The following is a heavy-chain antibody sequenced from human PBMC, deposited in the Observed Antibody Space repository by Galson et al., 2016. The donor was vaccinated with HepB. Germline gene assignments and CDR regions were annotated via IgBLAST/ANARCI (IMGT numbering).Heavy chain of an antibody. CDR3: ARGGHAYDRSGYWDAFNI. J-gene: IGHJ3*02. CDR1: GGSISSGSYY. D-gene: IGHD3-22*01. CDR2: IYTSGST. V-gene: IGHV4-61*02. Sequence: TLSLTCTVSGGSISSGSYYWSWIRQPAGKGLEWIGRIYTSGSTNYNPSLKSRVTISEDTSKNQFALKLSSVTAADTAVYYCARGGHAYDRSGYWDAFNIWGQGTWVAVSS.